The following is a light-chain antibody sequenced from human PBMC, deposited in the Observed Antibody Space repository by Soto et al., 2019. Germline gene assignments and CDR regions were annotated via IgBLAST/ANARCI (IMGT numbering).Light chain of an antibody. CDR3: QQRNDWVT. V-gene: IGKV3-11*01. J-gene: IGKJ4*01. CDR2: DAS. Sequence: EVVLTQSPATLSLSPGERATLSCRASQSIRNYLAWYQQKPGQAPRLLIYDASNRATGIPARFSGSGSGTDFILTISSLEPEDSGVYYCQQRNDWVTFGRGTKVEIK. CDR1: QSIRNY.